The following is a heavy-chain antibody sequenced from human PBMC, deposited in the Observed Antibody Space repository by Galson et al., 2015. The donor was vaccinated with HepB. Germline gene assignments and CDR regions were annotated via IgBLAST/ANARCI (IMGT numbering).Heavy chain of an antibody. CDR2: IYYSGST. CDR3: VRDRALRYDGYSYDY. J-gene: IGHJ4*02. CDR1: GGSISSSSYY. D-gene: IGHD3-10*01. Sequence: ETLSLTCTVSGGSISSSSYYWGWIRQPPGKGLEWIGSIYYSGSTYYTPSLESRVTISIDKSQNQFSLKLSSVTAADTAVYFCVRDRALRYDGYSYDYWGQGTLVTVSS. V-gene: IGHV4-39*07.